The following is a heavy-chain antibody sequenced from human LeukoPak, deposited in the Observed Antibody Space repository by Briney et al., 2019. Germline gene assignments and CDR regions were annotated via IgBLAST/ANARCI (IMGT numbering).Heavy chain of an antibody. J-gene: IGHJ6*02. V-gene: IGHV4-59*01. CDR3: AVTTEGDYYGMDV. Sequence: SETLSLTCTVSGGSISSYYWSWIRQPPGKGLEWIGYIYYSGSTNYNPSLKNRVTISVDTSKNQFSLKLSSVTAADTAVYYCAVTTEGDYYGMDVWGQGTMVTVSS. CDR2: IYYSGST. D-gene: IGHD4-17*01. CDR1: GGSISSYY.